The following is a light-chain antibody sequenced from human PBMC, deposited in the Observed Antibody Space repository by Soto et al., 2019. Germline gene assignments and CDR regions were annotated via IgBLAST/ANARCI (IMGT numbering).Light chain of an antibody. V-gene: IGKV3-15*01. CDR3: QQYNNWPWT. Sequence: EVVMTQSPATLSVSPGERATLSCRASQSVTNNLVWFQQKPGQAPRPLIYVASIRATGIPARFSGSGSGTEFTLTISSLQSEDFAVYYCQQYNNWPWTVGQGTKVEIK. J-gene: IGKJ1*01. CDR1: QSVTNN. CDR2: VAS.